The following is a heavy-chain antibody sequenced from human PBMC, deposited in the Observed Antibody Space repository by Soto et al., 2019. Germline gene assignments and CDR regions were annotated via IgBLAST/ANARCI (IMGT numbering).Heavy chain of an antibody. V-gene: IGHV3-11*01. D-gene: IGHD2-2*01. Sequence: QVQLVESGGGLVKPGGSLRLSCAASGFTFSDYYMSWIRQAPGKGLEWVSHISGSGSTIYFADSVKGRFTISRDNAKNSLSLQMDSLRAEDTAVYYCARDCSSSSCYGYFQHWGQGNRVTVSS. J-gene: IGHJ1*01. CDR2: ISGSGSTI. CDR1: GFTFSDYY. CDR3: ARDCSSSSCYGYFQH.